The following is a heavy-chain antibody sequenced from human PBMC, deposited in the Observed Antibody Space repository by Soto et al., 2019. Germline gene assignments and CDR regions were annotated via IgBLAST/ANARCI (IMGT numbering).Heavy chain of an antibody. CDR2: INSDGSST. D-gene: IGHD3-22*01. Sequence: EVQLVESGGGLVQPGGSLRLSCAASGFTFSSYWMHWVRQAPGKGLVWVSRINSDGSSTSYADSVKGRFTISRDNDKNTRYQQMNRLRAEDTAVYYCARGPGYYDSSGHSDYWGQGTLGTVSS. CDR1: GFTFSSYW. J-gene: IGHJ4*02. CDR3: ARGPGYYDSSGHSDY. V-gene: IGHV3-74*01.